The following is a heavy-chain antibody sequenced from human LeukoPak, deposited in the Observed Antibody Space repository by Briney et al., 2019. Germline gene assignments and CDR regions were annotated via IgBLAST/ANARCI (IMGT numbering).Heavy chain of an antibody. Sequence: GSLRLSCAASGFTFSSYWMHWVRQAPGKGLVWVSRINSDGSSTSYADSVKGRFTISRDNAKNTLYLQMNSLRAEDTAVYYCARDSVDTPGYYYYYMDVWGKGTTVTVSS. V-gene: IGHV3-74*01. CDR2: INSDGSST. CDR1: GFTFSSYW. CDR3: ARDSVDTPGYYYYYMDV. D-gene: IGHD5-18*01. J-gene: IGHJ6*03.